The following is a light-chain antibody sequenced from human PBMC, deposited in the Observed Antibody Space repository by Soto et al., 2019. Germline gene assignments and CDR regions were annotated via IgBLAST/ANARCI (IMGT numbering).Light chain of an antibody. CDR1: SPNIGAGYD. CDR3: QSYDSSLSGWV. J-gene: IGLJ3*02. Sequence: QPVLTQPPSVSGAPGQRVTISCTGSSPNIGAGYDIHWYQQLPGTAPKLLIYGNSNRPSGVPDRFSGSKSGTSASLAITGLQAEDEADYYCQSYDSSLSGWVFGGGTKVTVL. V-gene: IGLV1-40*01. CDR2: GNS.